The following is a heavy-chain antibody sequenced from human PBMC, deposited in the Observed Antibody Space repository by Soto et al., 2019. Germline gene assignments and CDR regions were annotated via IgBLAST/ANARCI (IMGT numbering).Heavy chain of an antibody. CDR2: IKSKTDGGTT. CDR1: GFTFSNAW. Sequence: GGSLRLSCAASGFTFSNAWINWVRQAPGKGLEWVGRIKSKTDGGTTDFAAPVKGRFAISRDDSKNMVYLQMNSLRVEDTAVYYCAKDDVTGWNRNWFDPWGQGTLVTVSS. J-gene: IGHJ5*02. D-gene: IGHD1-1*01. V-gene: IGHV3-15*07. CDR3: AKDDVTGWNRNWFDP.